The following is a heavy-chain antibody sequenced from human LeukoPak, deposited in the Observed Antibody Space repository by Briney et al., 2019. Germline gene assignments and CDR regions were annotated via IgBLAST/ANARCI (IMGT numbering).Heavy chain of an antibody. V-gene: IGHV1-69*13. D-gene: IGHD1-14*01. Sequence: ASVKVSCKASGGTFSSYAISWVRQAPGQGLEWMGGIIPIFGTANYAQKFQGSVTITADESTSTAYMELSSLRSEDTAVYYCAAGTGNYLTSLNYWGQGALVTVSS. J-gene: IGHJ4*02. CDR2: IIPIFGTA. CDR3: AAGTGNYLTSLNY. CDR1: GGTFSSYA.